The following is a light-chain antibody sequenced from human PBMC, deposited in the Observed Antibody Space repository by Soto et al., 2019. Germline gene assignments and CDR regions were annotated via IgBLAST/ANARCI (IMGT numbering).Light chain of an antibody. J-gene: IGKJ1*01. CDR2: AAS. CDR1: QSISSN. CDR3: QQYSTYTPRT. Sequence: DIQMTQSPSSLSASVGDRVTITCRASQSISSNLSWYQHKVGKAPNLLIYAASTLQSGVSSRFSGSGSGTDFTLTISGLQPEDFATYYCQQYSTYTPRTFGQGTKVEIK. V-gene: IGKV1-39*01.